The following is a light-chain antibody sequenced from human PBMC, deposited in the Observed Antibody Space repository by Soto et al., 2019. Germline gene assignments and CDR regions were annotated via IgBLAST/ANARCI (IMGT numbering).Light chain of an antibody. CDR1: SSDVGSYNY. CDR3: RSYTTSSTHVV. Sequence: QSALTQPASVSGSPGQSITISCTGTSSDVGSYNYVSWYQQNPGKAPKLMIYDVSNRPSGVSYRFSGSKSGNTASLTISGLQAEDEADYYCRSYTTSSTHVVFGGGTKLTVL. J-gene: IGLJ2*01. V-gene: IGLV2-14*01. CDR2: DVS.